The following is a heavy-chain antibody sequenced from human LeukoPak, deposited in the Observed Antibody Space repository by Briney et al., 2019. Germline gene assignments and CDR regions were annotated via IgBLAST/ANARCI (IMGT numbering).Heavy chain of an antibody. CDR1: GFTFSSYW. V-gene: IGHV3-7*01. CDR2: IKQDGSEK. J-gene: IGHJ4*02. CDR3: ARERLRGVDY. D-gene: IGHD2-8*01. Sequence: PGGSLRLSCAGSGFTFSSYWMSWVRQAPGKGLEWVANIKQDGSEKYYVDSVKGRFTISRDNAKNSLYLQMNSLRAEDTAVYYCARERLRGVDYWGQGTLVTVSS.